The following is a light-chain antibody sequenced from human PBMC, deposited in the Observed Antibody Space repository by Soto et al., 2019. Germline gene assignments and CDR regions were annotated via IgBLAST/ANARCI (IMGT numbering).Light chain of an antibody. V-gene: IGKV3-20*01. CDR2: GAS. Sequence: EIVLTQSPGTLSLSPGERATLSCRASQSVSSSYLAWYQQKSGQAPRLLIYGASSRATGIPDRFSVSASGTDFTLTISRLEPEDVAVYYCQHYGTSALFGPGNKVDIK. CDR3: QHYGTSAL. J-gene: IGKJ3*01. CDR1: QSVSSSY.